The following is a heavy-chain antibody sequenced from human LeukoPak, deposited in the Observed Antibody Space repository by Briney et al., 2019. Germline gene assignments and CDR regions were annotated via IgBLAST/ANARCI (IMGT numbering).Heavy chain of an antibody. V-gene: IGHV3-23*01. CDR2: ISGSGTST. J-gene: IGHJ4*02. CDR3: AKDQGFVTTFGGVIDYFDY. CDR1: GFTFSNYG. D-gene: IGHD3-16*02. Sequence: PGGSLRLSCAASGFTFSNYGMSWVRQAPGKGLEWVSSISGSGTSTYYADSVKGRFTTPRDNSKNTLYLQMNSLRAEDTAVYYCAKDQGFVTTFGGVIDYFDYWGQGTLVTVSS.